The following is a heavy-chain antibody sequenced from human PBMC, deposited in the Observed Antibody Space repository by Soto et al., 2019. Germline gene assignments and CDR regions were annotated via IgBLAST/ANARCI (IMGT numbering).Heavy chain of an antibody. CDR2: INPKFGDT. Sequence: QVQLVQSGAEVKEPGDSVRVSCEASGYTITAYYIHWVRQAPGQGLEWMGWINPKFGDTAYAQDFQGRVSMTRDMSISTVYMELSRLTSDDTAIYYCARNMDYYYGPGSGNGHGFWGQGITVTVFS. J-gene: IGHJ6*02. CDR3: ARNMDYYYGPGSGNGHGF. V-gene: IGHV1-2*02. D-gene: IGHD3-10*01. CDR1: GYTITAYY.